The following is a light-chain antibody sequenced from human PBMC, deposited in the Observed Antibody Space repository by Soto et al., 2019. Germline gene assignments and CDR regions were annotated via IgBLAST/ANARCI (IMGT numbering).Light chain of an antibody. Sequence: QTVVTQEPSFSVSPGGTVTLTCGLNSGSVSTSYYPTWYQQTPGHPPRTLIYSTNIRSSGVPDRFSGSILGNKAALTITGAQADDECDYYCALYMGSGISVFGGGTQLTVL. J-gene: IGLJ3*02. CDR3: ALYMGSGISV. V-gene: IGLV8-61*01. CDR1: SGSVSTSYY. CDR2: STN.